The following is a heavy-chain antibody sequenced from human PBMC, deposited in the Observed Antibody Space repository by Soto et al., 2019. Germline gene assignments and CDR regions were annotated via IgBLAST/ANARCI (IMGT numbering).Heavy chain of an antibody. Sequence: PGGSLRLSCAASGFTVSSNYMSWVRQAPGKGLEWVSVIYSGGSTYYADSVKGRLTISRDNSKNTLYLQMNSLRAEDTAVYYCARDDFLYYMDVWGKGTTVAVSS. V-gene: IGHV3-66*01. D-gene: IGHD3-3*01. J-gene: IGHJ6*03. CDR3: ARDDFLYYMDV. CDR1: GFTVSSNY. CDR2: IYSGGST.